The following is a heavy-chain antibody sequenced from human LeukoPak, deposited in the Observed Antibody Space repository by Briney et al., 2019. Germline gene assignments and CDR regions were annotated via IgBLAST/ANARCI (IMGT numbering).Heavy chain of an antibody. CDR1: GFTFSSYS. CDR3: ASFIAYFDY. Sequence: GSLRLSCAASGFTFSSYSMNWVRQAPGKGLEWVSYISSSSTIYYADSVKGRFTISRDNAKNSLYLQMNSLRAEDTAVYYCASFIAYFDYWGQGTLVTVSS. V-gene: IGHV3-48*04. CDR2: ISSSSTI. D-gene: IGHD3-16*02. J-gene: IGHJ4*02.